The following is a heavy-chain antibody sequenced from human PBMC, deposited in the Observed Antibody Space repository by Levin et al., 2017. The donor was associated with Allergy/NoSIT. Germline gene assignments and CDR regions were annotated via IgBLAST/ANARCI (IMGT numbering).Heavy chain of an antibody. Sequence: GESLKISCAASGFTFKSYGMHWVRQAPGKGLEWVAVIWYDGSNKYYADSVKGRFTSSRDNSKNTLYLQMNSLRAEDTAVYYCAREMATSPYYYYGMDVWGQGTTVTVSS. CDR2: IWYDGSNK. V-gene: IGHV3-33*01. CDR1: GFTFKSYG. D-gene: IGHD5-24*01. CDR3: AREMATSPYYYYGMDV. J-gene: IGHJ6*02.